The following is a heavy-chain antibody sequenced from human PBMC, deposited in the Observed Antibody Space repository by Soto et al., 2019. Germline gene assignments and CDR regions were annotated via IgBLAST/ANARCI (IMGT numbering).Heavy chain of an antibody. CDR2: TYYRSKWYN. J-gene: IGHJ6*02. D-gene: IGHD5-18*01. CDR1: GDSVSSNSAA. Sequence: PSQTLSLTCAISGDSVSSNSAAWNWIRQSPSRGLEWLGRTYYRSKWYNDYAVSVKSRITINPDTSKNQFSLQLNSVTPEDTAVYYCARGLRIQLWSPKSALYYYFYYGMDVWGQGTTVTVSS. CDR3: ARGLRIQLWSPKSALYYYFYYGMDV. V-gene: IGHV6-1*01.